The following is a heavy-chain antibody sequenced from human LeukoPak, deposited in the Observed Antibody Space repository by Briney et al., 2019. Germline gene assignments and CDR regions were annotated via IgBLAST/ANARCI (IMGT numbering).Heavy chain of an antibody. Sequence: SETLSLTCTVSGGSISSHYWSWIRQPPGKGLEWIGYIYYSRSTNYNPSLKSRVTISVDTSKNQFSLKLSSVTAADTAVYYCARVLSGSYHLDYWGQGTLVTVSS. CDR2: IYYSRST. V-gene: IGHV4-59*11. J-gene: IGHJ4*02. CDR1: GGSISSHY. D-gene: IGHD1-26*01. CDR3: ARVLSGSYHLDY.